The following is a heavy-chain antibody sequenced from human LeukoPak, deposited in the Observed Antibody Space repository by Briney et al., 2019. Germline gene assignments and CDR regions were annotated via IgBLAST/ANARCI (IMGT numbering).Heavy chain of an antibody. Sequence: GGSLRLSCAASGFTFSRYAMHWVRQGPGKGLEWVAYIAHHGSNNYYADSVKGRFSISRDNSKRTPYLQMNSLRADDTAVYYCAKDGSWSCTDWGQGTLVTVSS. CDR2: IAHHGSNN. CDR1: GFTFSRYA. V-gene: IGHV3-30*02. J-gene: IGHJ4*02. D-gene: IGHD2-8*02. CDR3: AKDGSWSCTD.